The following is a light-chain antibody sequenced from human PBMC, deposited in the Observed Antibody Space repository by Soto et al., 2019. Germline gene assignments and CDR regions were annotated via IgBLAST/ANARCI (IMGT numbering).Light chain of an antibody. V-gene: IGKV3-15*01. Sequence: EIVMTQSPATLSVSPGERATLSCRASQSVSRKLAWYQQKPGQAPRLLIYGASTRATGIPARFSGSGSGTEFTLTISSLKSEDFAVYYCQQCHNWHPNTFGHGTKVDIK. CDR1: QSVSRK. CDR3: QQCHNWHPNT. J-gene: IGKJ1*01. CDR2: GAS.